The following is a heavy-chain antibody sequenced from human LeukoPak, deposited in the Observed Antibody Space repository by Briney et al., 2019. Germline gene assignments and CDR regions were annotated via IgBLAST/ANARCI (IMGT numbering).Heavy chain of an antibody. V-gene: IGHV4-34*01. CDR1: GGSFSGNY. D-gene: IGHD3-10*01. J-gene: IGHJ3*02. Sequence: SETLSLTCAVYGGSFSGNYWSWSRQPPGKGLEWIGEINHSGSTNYNPSLKSRVTISVDTSKNQFSLKLSSVTAADTAVYYCARGYYGSGDAFDIWGQGTMVTVSS. CDR3: ARGYYGSGDAFDI. CDR2: INHSGST.